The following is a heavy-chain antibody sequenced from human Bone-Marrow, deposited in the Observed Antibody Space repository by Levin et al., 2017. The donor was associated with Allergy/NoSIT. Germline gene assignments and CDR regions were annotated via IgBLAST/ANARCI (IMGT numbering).Heavy chain of an antibody. V-gene: IGHV3-30*04. CDR3: AVLWFGEYHG. D-gene: IGHD3-10*01. CDR1: GFLFSVYP. CDR2: ISHDSEKI. J-gene: IGHJ4*02. Sequence: QAGGSLRLSCAASGFLFSVYPMHWVRQAPGKGLEWLAVISHDSEKIDYADSVRGRFTTSRDNSQKTVFLHMNKIRSDDTAVYYCAVLWFGEYHGWGQGTPVTVSS.